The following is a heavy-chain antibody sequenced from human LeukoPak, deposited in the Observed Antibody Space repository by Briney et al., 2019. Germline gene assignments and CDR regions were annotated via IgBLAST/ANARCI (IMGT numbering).Heavy chain of an antibody. CDR2: INTNSGGT. CDR1: GYTFTAYY. Sequence: ASVKVSCXASGYTFTAYYMDWVRQAPGQGLEWMARINTNSGGTNYAQKFQGRVTMTRDTSISTAYMELSRLRSDDTAVYYCVRSSSWYGDDYWGQGTLVTVSS. D-gene: IGHD6-13*01. J-gene: IGHJ4*02. CDR3: VRSSSWYGDDY. V-gene: IGHV1-2*06.